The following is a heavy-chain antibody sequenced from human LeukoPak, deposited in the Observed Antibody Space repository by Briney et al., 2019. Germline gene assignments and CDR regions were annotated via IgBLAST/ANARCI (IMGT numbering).Heavy chain of an antibody. J-gene: IGHJ6*03. CDR1: GGSISSGSYY. D-gene: IGHD6-19*01. CDR2: IYTSGST. Sequence: SETLSLTCTVSGGSISSGSYYWSWIRQPAGKGLEWIGRIYTSGSTNYNPSLKSRVTISVDTSKNQFSLKLSSVTAADTAVYYCARGRAGIAVARPKHYYMDVWGKGTTVTVSS. CDR3: ARGRAGIAVARPKHYYMDV. V-gene: IGHV4-61*02.